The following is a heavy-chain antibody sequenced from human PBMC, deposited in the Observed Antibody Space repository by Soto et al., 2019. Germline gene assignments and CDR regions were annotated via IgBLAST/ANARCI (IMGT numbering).Heavy chain of an antibody. J-gene: IGHJ6*02. Sequence: GGSLRLSCAASGFTFADYAMHWVRQAPGKGMGWVSGISWNSGSIGYADSVKGRFTISRDNAKNSLYLQMNSLRAEDTALYYCAKDIQAGMGYYYYGMDVWGQGTTVTVSS. CDR3: AKDIQAGMGYYYYGMDV. CDR1: GFTFADYA. D-gene: IGHD6-13*01. V-gene: IGHV3-9*01. CDR2: ISWNSGSI.